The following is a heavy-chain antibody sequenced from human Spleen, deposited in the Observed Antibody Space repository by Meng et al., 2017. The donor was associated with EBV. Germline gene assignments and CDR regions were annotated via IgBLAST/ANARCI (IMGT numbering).Heavy chain of an antibody. CDR2: INHSGDT. Sequence: VRLKQGGGGLLKRSETLSPTCGVIGGSFSVYYGSWIRQSPGKGLEWIGEINHSGDTRYNPSLESRVTISVATSKNQVSLKLKSVTAADTAMYYCARGPEIVVVIFPTNWFDPWGQGTLVTVSS. V-gene: IGHV4-34*02. J-gene: IGHJ5*02. D-gene: IGHD2-21*01. CDR1: GGSFSVYY. CDR3: ARGPEIVVVIFPTNWFDP.